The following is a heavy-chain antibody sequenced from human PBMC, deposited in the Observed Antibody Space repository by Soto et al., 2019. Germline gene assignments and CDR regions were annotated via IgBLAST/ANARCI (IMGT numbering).Heavy chain of an antibody. CDR2: ISGSGGTP. Sequence: EVQLLESGGGLVQPGGSLRLSCAASGFTFSTYAMSWVRQAPGKGLEWVSGISGSGGTPYYADSMKGRLTISRDNSKNTMYLSMNTLRVEDTPVYYCARGPVVPAYIGMIDSWGQGTLVTVSA. CDR1: GFTFSTYA. J-gene: IGHJ4*02. D-gene: IGHD2-2*01. V-gene: IGHV3-23*01. CDR3: ARGPVVPAYIGMIDS.